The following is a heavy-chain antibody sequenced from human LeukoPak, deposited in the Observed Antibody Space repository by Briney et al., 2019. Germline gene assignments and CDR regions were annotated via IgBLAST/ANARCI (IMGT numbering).Heavy chain of an antibody. Sequence: GGSLRLSCAASGFTFSSYSMNWVRQAPGKGLEWVSSISSSSSYIYYTDSVKGRFTLSRDKAKKSLYLQMNSLRAEDTAVYYCARAPHPYCSGGNCIYFDYWGREPWSPSPQ. CDR1: GFTFSSYS. V-gene: IGHV3-21*01. CDR3: ARAPHPYCSGGNCIYFDY. J-gene: IGHJ4*02. D-gene: IGHD2-15*01. CDR2: ISSSSSYI.